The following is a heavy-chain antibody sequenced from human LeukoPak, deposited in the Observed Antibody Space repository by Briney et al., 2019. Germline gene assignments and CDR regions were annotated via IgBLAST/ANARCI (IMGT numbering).Heavy chain of an antibody. CDR1: GFTFSSYS. D-gene: IGHD3-10*01. CDR3: ARAAIDYYRSGSSLY. CDR2: ISSSSSYI. J-gene: IGHJ4*02. Sequence: PGGSLRLSCAASGFTFSSYSMNWVRQAPGKGLEWVSSISSSSSYIYYADSVKGRFTISRDNAKNSLYLPMNSLRAEDTAVHYCARAAIDYYRSGSSLYWGQGTLVTVSS. V-gene: IGHV3-21*01.